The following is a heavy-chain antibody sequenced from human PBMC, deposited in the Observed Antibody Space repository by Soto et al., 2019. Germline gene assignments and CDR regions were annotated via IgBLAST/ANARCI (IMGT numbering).Heavy chain of an antibody. Sequence: PGGSLRLSCAASGFTFSSYAMSWVRQAPGKGLEWVSAISGSGGSTYYADSVKGRFTISRDNSKNTLYLQMNSLRAEDTAVYYCAKDELGYFDWTPVPNFDYWGQGTLVTVSS. CDR3: AKDELGYFDWTPVPNFDY. D-gene: IGHD3-9*01. CDR1: GFTFSSYA. J-gene: IGHJ4*02. V-gene: IGHV3-23*01. CDR2: ISGSGGST.